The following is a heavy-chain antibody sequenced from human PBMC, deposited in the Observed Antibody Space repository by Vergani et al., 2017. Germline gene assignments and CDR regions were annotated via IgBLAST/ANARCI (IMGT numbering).Heavy chain of an antibody. CDR1: GCSISSGSYY. V-gene: IGHV4-39*07. D-gene: IGHD4-23*01. J-gene: IGHJ4*02. CDR2: INHSGST. CDR3: ARGLAVATFDY. Sequence: QVQLQESGPGLVKPSQTLSLTCTVSGCSISSGSYYWSWIRQPPGKGLEWIGEINHSGSTNYNPSLKSRITMSVDTSKNQFSLKLSCVTAAATAGYYCARGLAVATFDYWGQGTLVTVSS.